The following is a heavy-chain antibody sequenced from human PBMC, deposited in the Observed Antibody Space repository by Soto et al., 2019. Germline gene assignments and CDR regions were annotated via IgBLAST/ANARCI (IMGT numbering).Heavy chain of an antibody. CDR3: ARDLGLRWPARYYYGMDV. V-gene: IGHV3-53*02. Sequence: EVQLVETGGGLIQPGGSLRLSCAASGFTVSSNYMSWVRQAPGKGLEWVSVIYSGGSTYYADSVKGRFTISRDNSKNTLYLQMNSLRAEDTAVYYCARDLGLRWPARYYYGMDVWGQGTTVIVSS. J-gene: IGHJ6*02. D-gene: IGHD4-17*01. CDR2: IYSGGST. CDR1: GFTVSSNY.